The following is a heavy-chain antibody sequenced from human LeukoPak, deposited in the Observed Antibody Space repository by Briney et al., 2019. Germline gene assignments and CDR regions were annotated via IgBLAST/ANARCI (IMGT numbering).Heavy chain of an antibody. J-gene: IGHJ4*02. CDR1: GFTFSDYY. Sequence: GSLRLSCAASGFTFSDYYMSWIRQAPGKGLEWGSYISSSGSTIYYADPVKGRFTISRDNAKNSLYLQMNSLRAEDTAVYYCARDMDDFWSGYSPYWGQGTLVTVSS. CDR2: ISSSGSTI. V-gene: IGHV3-11*01. CDR3: ARDMDDFWSGYSPY. D-gene: IGHD3-3*01.